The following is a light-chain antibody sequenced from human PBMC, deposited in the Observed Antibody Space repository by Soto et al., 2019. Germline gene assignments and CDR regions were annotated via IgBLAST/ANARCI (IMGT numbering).Light chain of an antibody. CDR1: RRDVGGYNY. CDR3: SSYTISNTLPFV. Sequence: QSALTQPASVSGSPGQSITISCTGTRRDVGGYNYVSWYQQHPGKAPKLFIYEVTHRPSGVSNRFSGSKSGNTASLTISGLQAEDEADYYCSSYTISNTLPFVFGTGTKVTVL. CDR2: EVT. J-gene: IGLJ1*01. V-gene: IGLV2-14*01.